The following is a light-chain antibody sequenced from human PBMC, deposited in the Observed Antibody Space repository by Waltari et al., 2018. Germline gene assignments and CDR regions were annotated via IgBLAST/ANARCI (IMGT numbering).Light chain of an antibody. Sequence: QSALTQPASVSGSPGQSITISCTGTSTAIGDYNYVSWYQQHPGKPPKLIIYDVTRLPSGISDRFSGSKSGDTASLIISGRQAEDESDFYCSSYRRGSTVVFGGGTKLTVL. J-gene: IGLJ2*01. V-gene: IGLV2-14*03. CDR2: DVT. CDR3: SSYRRGSTVV. CDR1: STAIGDYNY.